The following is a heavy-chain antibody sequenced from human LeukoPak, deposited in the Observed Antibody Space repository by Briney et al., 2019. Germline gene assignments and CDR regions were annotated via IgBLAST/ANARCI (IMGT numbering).Heavy chain of an antibody. CDR1: GFTFSSYA. CDR3: AKDPSAAGKSPGFDY. D-gene: IGHD6-13*01. J-gene: IGHJ4*02. V-gene: IGHV3-30*18. Sequence: GGSLRLSCAASGFTFSSYAMSWVRQAPGKGLEWVAVISYDGSNKYYADSVKGRFTISRDNSKNTLYLQMNSLRAEDTAVYYCAKDPSAAGKSPGFDYWGQGTLVTVSS. CDR2: ISYDGSNK.